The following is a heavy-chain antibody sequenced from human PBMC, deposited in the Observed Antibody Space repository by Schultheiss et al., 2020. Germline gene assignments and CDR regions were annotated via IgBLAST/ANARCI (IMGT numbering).Heavy chain of an antibody. V-gene: IGHV4-39*07. Sequence: SETLSLTCTVSGGSISSSSYYWGWIRQPPGKGLEWIGSIYYSGSTYYNPSLKSRVTISVDTSKNQFSLKLSSVTAADTAVYYCAREITIFGVAGMDVWGQGTTVTVSS. D-gene: IGHD3-3*01. CDR3: AREITIFGVAGMDV. J-gene: IGHJ6*02. CDR1: GGSISSSSYY. CDR2: IYYSGST.